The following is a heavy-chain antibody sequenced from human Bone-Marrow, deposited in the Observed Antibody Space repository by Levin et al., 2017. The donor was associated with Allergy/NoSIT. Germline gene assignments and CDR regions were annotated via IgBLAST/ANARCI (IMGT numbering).Heavy chain of an antibody. J-gene: IGHJ3*02. D-gene: IGHD3-10*01. CDR2: VSSSVSTI. CDR3: ARGFGEDAFDI. CDR1: GFTFSDYY. V-gene: IGHV3-11*01. Sequence: GESLKISCAASGFTFSDYYMSWIRQAPGKGLECVSYVSSSVSTIYYADSVKGRFTISRVNAKNSLYLQMNSLRAEDTAVYYCARGFGEDAFDIWGQGTMVTVSS.